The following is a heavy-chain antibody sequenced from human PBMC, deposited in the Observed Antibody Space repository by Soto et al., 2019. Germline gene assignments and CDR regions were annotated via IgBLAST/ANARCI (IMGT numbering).Heavy chain of an antibody. CDR3: GKDPNGDYVGAFDI. V-gene: IGHV3-23*01. Sequence: EVQLLESGGGLVQPGESLRLSCAASGFTFSNYAMSWVRQAPGKGPEWVAGIAANGGAAYLADSVKCRFTISRDNSKNTLYLQMNSLRPDDTALYYCGKDPNGDYVGAFDICGQGTMVTVSS. D-gene: IGHD4-17*01. CDR1: GFTFSNYA. CDR2: IAANGGAA. J-gene: IGHJ3*02.